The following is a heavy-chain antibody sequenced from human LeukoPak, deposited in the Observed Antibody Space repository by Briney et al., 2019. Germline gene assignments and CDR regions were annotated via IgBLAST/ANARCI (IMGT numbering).Heavy chain of an antibody. CDR3: ARGIAAEPGYVRYYGMDV. Sequence: SETLSLTCTVPGGSIRSYYWSGIRQPPGKGREWMGYISYSGSTNYNPSLQSRVTISVDTSKNQFSLKLSSVTAADTAVYYCARGIAAEPGYVRYYGMDVWGQGTTVTVSS. D-gene: IGHD6-13*01. J-gene: IGHJ6*02. V-gene: IGHV4-59*01. CDR2: ISYSGST. CDR1: GGSIRSYY.